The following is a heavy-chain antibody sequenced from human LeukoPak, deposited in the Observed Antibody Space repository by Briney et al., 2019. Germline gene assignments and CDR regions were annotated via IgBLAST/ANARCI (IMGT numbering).Heavy chain of an antibody. CDR1: GDSISSGSYC. CDR2: MYTSGST. V-gene: IGHV4-61*09. D-gene: IGHD5-18*01. Sequence: SETLSLTCTVSGDSISSGSYCWSWIRQPAGKGLEWIGHMYTSGSTNYNPSLKSRVTISVDTSKNQFSLRLSSVAAADSALYYCARADGGYFPYYFDYWGRGSLVTVSS. CDR3: ARADGGYFPYYFDY. J-gene: IGHJ4*02.